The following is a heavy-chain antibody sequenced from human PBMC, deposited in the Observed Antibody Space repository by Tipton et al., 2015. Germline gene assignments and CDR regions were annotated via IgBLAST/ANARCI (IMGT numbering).Heavy chain of an antibody. CDR1: GGSVSTSNYY. J-gene: IGHJ5*02. V-gene: IGHV4-61*01. CDR2: ISYSGST. Sequence: TLSLTCTVSGGSVSTSNYYWGWIRQSPGKGLEWIGYISYSGSTHYNPSLKRRVTISLDTSKNQFSLKMSSVTASDTAVYYCARARGRHGGLFDPWGQGILVTVSS. CDR3: ARARGRHGGLFDP. D-gene: IGHD4-23*01.